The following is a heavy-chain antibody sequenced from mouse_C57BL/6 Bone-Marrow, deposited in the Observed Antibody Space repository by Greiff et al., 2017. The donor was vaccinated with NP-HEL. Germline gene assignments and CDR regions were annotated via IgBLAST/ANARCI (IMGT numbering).Heavy chain of an antibody. D-gene: IGHD2-4*01. J-gene: IGHJ2*01. Sequence: VHLVESGPELVKPGASVKISCKASGYAFSSSWMNWVKQRPGKGLEWIGRIYPGDGDTNYNGKFKGKATLTADKSSSTAYMQLSSLTSEDSAVYFCAINYYDYDFDYWGQGTTLTVSS. CDR1: GYAFSSSW. CDR2: IYPGDGDT. V-gene: IGHV1-82*01. CDR3: AINYYDYDFDY.